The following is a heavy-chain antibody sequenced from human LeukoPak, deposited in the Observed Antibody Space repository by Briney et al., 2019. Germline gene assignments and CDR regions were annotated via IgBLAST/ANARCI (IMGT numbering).Heavy chain of an antibody. V-gene: IGHV4-59*01. CDR2: IYYSGST. CDR1: GGSISSYY. D-gene: IGHD6-13*01. J-gene: IGHJ2*01. Sequence: SATLSLTCTVSGGSISSYYWSWIRQPPGKGLEWIGYIYYSGSTNYNPSLKSRVTISVDTSKNQFSLKLSSVTAADTAVYYCARDRSGIAAAGYWYFDLWGRGTLVTVSS. CDR3: ARDRSGIAAAGYWYFDL.